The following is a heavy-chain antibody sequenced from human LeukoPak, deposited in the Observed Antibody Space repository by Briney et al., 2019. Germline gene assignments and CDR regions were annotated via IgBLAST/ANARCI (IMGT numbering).Heavy chain of an antibody. D-gene: IGHD3-3*01. CDR1: GGSISSSNW. J-gene: IGHJ5*02. Sequence: PSETLSLTCAVSGGSISSSNWWSWVRQPPGKGLEWIGEIYHSGSTNYNPSLKSRVIISVDKSKNQFSLRLSSVTAADTAVYYCARGLNYDLNPWGQGTLVTVSS. CDR3: ARGLNYDLNP. CDR2: IYHSGST. V-gene: IGHV4-4*02.